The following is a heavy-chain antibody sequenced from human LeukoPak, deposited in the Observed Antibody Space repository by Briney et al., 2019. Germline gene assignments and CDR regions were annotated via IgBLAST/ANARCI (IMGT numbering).Heavy chain of an antibody. J-gene: IGHJ6*02. CDR1: GFPFSNYA. Sequence: SGTSLRLSCAASGFPFSNYAMHWVRQAPGKGLEWVAVIWYDGSDKYYGESLKGRFTISRDNSKNTLYLQMNSLRAEDSAVYYCARGPPGDFWTYDYYYYGMDVWGQGTTVTVSS. CDR3: ARGPPGDFWTYDYYYYGMDV. V-gene: IGHV3-33*01. CDR2: IWYDGSDK. D-gene: IGHD3/OR15-3a*01.